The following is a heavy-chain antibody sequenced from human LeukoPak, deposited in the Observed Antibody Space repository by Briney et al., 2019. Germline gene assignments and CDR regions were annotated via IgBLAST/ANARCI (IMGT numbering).Heavy chain of an antibody. Sequence: GGSLRLSCAASGFTFRSYSMNWVRQAPGKGLEWVSSISSSSTYIYYAASVKGRFTISRDNAKSSLYLQMNSLRAEDTAVYYCARENSYGSGSYDYWGQGTLVTVSS. V-gene: IGHV3-21*04. CDR1: GFTFRSYS. D-gene: IGHD3-10*01. CDR3: ARENSYGSGSYDY. CDR2: ISSSSTYI. J-gene: IGHJ4*02.